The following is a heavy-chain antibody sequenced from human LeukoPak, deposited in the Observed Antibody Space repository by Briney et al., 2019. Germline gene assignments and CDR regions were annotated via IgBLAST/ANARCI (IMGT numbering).Heavy chain of an antibody. CDR1: GGSISSYY. CDR2: IYYSGTT. J-gene: IGHJ4*02. Sequence: SETLSLTCTVSGGSISSYYWGWIRQPPGKGLEWIGSIYYSGTTYYNPSLKSRVTISVDTSKNQFSLKLSSVTAADTAVYYCARDLGAAWDFDYWGQGTLVTVSS. D-gene: IGHD3-16*01. CDR3: ARDLGAAWDFDY. V-gene: IGHV4-39*07.